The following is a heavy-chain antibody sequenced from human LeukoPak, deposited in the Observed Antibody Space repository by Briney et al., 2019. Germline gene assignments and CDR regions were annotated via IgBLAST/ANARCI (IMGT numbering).Heavy chain of an antibody. Sequence: SETLSLTCTVSGASISSNSWSWIRQPPGKGLEWIGYIYYGGNTNYNPSLQSRVTISVDTSKNQFSLQLKSVTAADTALYYCARDFQGITTFGVAPPGGFDPWGQGTLVIVSS. J-gene: IGHJ5*02. V-gene: IGHV4-59*01. CDR3: ARDFQGITTFGVAPPGGFDP. CDR2: IYYGGNT. D-gene: IGHD3-3*01. CDR1: GASISSNS.